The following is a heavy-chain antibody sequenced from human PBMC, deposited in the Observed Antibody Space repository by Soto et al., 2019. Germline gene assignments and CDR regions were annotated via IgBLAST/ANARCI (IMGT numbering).Heavy chain of an antibody. D-gene: IGHD2-15*01. CDR2: ISGSGATP. Sequence: EVQLLESGGGLLQPGGSLRLSCSASGFTFNNYAMAWVRQAPGAGLEWVAGISGSGATPYYADSVKGRFTISRDNSKNTLFLQMNSLSAEDTAVYFCAKAGYCTGVSCYFYYFDPWGQGTLVTVSS. V-gene: IGHV3-23*01. CDR1: GFTFNNYA. CDR3: AKAGYCTGVSCYFYYFDP. J-gene: IGHJ4*02.